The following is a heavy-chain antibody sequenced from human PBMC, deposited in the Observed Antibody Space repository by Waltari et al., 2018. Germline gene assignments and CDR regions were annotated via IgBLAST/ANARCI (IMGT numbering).Heavy chain of an antibody. V-gene: IGHV4-61*09. CDR1: GGSISSGSYY. D-gene: IGHD7-27*01. CDR2: IYTSGST. J-gene: IGHJ3*02. Sequence: QVQLQESGPGLVKPSQTLSLTCTVSGGSISSGSYYWSWIRQPAGKGLGWIGYIYTSGSTNHHPSLKSPVTISVDTSKTQFSLKLSSVTAADTAVYYCARYSNWGKAFDIWGQGTMVTVSS. CDR3: ARYSNWGKAFDI.